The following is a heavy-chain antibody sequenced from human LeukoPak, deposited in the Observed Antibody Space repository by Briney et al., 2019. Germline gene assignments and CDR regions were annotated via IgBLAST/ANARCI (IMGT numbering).Heavy chain of an antibody. Sequence: PSETLSLTCTVSGGSISSYYWSWIRQPPGKGLEWIGYIYYSGSTNYNPSLKSRVTISVDTSKNQFSLKLSSVTAADTAVYYCATNYGANAFDIWGXGTMVTVSS. CDR2: IYYSGST. CDR3: ATNYGANAFDI. V-gene: IGHV4-59*08. J-gene: IGHJ3*02. CDR1: GGSISSYY. D-gene: IGHD4/OR15-4a*01.